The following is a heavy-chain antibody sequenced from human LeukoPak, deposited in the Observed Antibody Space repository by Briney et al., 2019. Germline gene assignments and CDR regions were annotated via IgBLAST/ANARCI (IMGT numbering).Heavy chain of an antibody. V-gene: IGHV3-23*01. J-gene: IGHJ6*02. D-gene: IGHD3-10*01. CDR2: ISDSVGTT. CDR1: GFAFASYA. CDR3: AKGSAGEVRGVTSLFYYGMDV. Sequence: RGSLRLSCATSGFAFASYAMNWVRQGPGRGLGWVSGISDSVGTTYYADSVKGRFTISRDNSKNTLYLQVNSLRVEDTAVYFCAKGSAGEVRGVTSLFYYGMDVWGQGTTVTVSS.